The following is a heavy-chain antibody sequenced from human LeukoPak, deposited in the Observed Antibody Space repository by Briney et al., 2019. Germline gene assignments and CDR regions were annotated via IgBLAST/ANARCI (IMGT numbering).Heavy chain of an antibody. J-gene: IGHJ4*02. CDR2: IYPDGKA. CDR1: GVTVSTIY. D-gene: IGHD3-10*01. Sequence: SGGSLRLSCAASGVTVSTIYMGWVRQAPGKGLDWVSVIYPDGKAYYAESVKGRFTISRDSSENTLFLQMNSLRAEDTAVYYCATLKGWYGEGCFDYWGKGTLVTVSS. V-gene: IGHV3-53*01. CDR3: ATLKGWYGEGCFDY.